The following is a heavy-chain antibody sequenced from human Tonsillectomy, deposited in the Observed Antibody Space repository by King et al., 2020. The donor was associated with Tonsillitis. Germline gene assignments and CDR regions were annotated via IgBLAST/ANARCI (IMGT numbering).Heavy chain of an antibody. V-gene: IGHV3-33*08. CDR2: IWFDGSNK. Sequence: VQLVESGGGVVQPGRSLRLSCAASGFTFSTSGMHWVRQAPGKGLEWVALIWFDGSNKYYADSVKGRFTISRDNSKNTLYLQMNSLRAEDTAVYYCASSAGTFSYYYYMDVWGKGTTVTVSS. CDR1: GFTFSTSG. D-gene: IGHD6-13*01. CDR3: ASSAGTFSYYYYMDV. J-gene: IGHJ6*03.